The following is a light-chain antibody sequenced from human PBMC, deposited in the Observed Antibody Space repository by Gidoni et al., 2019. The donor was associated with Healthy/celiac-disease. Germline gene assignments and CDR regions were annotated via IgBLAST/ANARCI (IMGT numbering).Light chain of an antibody. Sequence: SQSFSSSYLAWSQQKPGQAPRLLIYCASSRATGIPDRFSGSGSATDFTLTISRLEPEDFAVYYCQQYCSSPRVTFGQGTRLEIK. CDR3: QQYCSSPRVT. V-gene: IGKV3-20*01. J-gene: IGKJ5*01. CDR2: CAS. CDR1: QSFSSSY.